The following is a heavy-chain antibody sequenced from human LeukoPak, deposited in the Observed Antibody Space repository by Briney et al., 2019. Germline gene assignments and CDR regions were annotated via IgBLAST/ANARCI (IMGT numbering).Heavy chain of an antibody. J-gene: IGHJ3*02. Sequence: SETLSLTCAVYGGSFSGYYWSWIRQPPGKGLEWIGEINHSGSTNYNPSLKSRVTISVDTSNNHFSLKLSSVTAADTAVYYCARVGARQWLVRAFDIWGQGTMVTVSS. V-gene: IGHV4-34*01. CDR3: ARVGARQWLVRAFDI. CDR2: INHSGST. D-gene: IGHD6-19*01. CDR1: GGSFSGYY.